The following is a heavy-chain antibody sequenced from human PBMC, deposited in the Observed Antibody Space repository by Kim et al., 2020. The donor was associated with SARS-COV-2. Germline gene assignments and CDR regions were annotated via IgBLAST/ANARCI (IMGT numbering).Heavy chain of an antibody. Sequence: SETLSLTCTVSGGSISSSSYYWGWIRQPPGKGLEWIGSIYYSGSTYYNPSLKSRVTISVDTSKNQFSLKLSSVTAADTAVYYCARHRGEGIVVRYYYYGMDVWGQGTTVTVSS. J-gene: IGHJ6*02. CDR1: GGSISSSSYY. CDR3: ARHRGEGIVVRYYYYGMDV. CDR2: IYYSGST. D-gene: IGHD2-2*01. V-gene: IGHV4-39*01.